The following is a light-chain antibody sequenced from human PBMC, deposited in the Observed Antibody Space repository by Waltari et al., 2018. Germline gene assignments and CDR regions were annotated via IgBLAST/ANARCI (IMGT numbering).Light chain of an antibody. J-gene: IGLJ2*01. Sequence: QSALTQPASVSGSPGQSITISCTGTSSDVGGYDYVSWYQKRPGKAPKVMIYDVSNRPSGVSNRFSGSKSGNTASLAISGLQAEDEADYYCSSYTSTTTVIFGGGTKLTVL. V-gene: IGLV2-14*03. CDR1: SSDVGGYDY. CDR3: SSYTSTTTVI. CDR2: DVS.